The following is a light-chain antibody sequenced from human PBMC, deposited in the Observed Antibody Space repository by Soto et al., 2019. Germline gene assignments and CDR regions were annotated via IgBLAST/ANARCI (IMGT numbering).Light chain of an antibody. CDR1: QIISTY. CDR3: QQSYTSPPWT. V-gene: IGKV1-39*01. CDR2: RAS. J-gene: IGKJ1*01. Sequence: DVQMTQSPSSLSASVGDRVTISFRASQIISTYLNWYQQKPGTAPRLLISRASSVKSGVPPRFSGSGSGRDFTLTISSLRPEDIATYFCQQSYTSPPWTFGQGTKVDIK.